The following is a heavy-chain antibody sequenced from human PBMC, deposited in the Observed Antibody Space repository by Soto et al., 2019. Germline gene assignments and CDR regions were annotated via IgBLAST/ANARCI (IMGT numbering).Heavy chain of an antibody. CDR2: IIPIFGTA. J-gene: IGHJ4*02. D-gene: IGHD3-22*01. CDR3: ARKPVYDSSGYYLDY. Sequence: SVKVSGKASGGTFSSYAISWVRQAPGQGLEWMGGIIPIFGTANYAQKFQGRVTITADESTSTAYMELSSLRSEDTAVYYCARKPVYDSSGYYLDYWGQGTLVTVSS. CDR1: GGTFSSYA. V-gene: IGHV1-69*13.